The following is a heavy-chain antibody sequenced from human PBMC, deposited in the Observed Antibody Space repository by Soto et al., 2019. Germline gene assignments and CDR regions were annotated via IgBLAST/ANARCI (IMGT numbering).Heavy chain of an antibody. CDR3: ARDVGYCSSSTCLIDH. CDR2: ISTFNGET. D-gene: IGHD2-2*01. Sequence: GASVKVSCKASGYTFNTYEISWVRQAPGQGLEWMGWISTFNGETRYAQKFQARVTVTTDTSTTTGYMELRSLRSDDTAVYYCARDVGYCSSSTCLIDHWGQGTLVTVSS. V-gene: IGHV1-18*01. J-gene: IGHJ4*02. CDR1: GYTFNTYE.